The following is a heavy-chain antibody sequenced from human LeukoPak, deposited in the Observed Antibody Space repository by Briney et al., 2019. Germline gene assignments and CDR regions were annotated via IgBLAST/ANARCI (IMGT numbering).Heavy chain of an antibody. CDR3: ARDPTQYLRYGHFDY. V-gene: IGHV4-59*12. CDR1: GGSISSYY. D-gene: IGHD5/OR15-5a*01. J-gene: IGHJ4*02. Sequence: SETLSLTCTVSGGSISSYYWSWIRQPPGKGLEWIGYIYYSGSTNYNPSLKSRVTISVDKSKNQFSLKVTSVTAADTAVYYCARDPTQYLRYGHFDYWGQGTLVTVSS. CDR2: IYYSGST.